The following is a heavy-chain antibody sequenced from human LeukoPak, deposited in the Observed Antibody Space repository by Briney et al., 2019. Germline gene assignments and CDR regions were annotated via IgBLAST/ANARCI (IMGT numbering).Heavy chain of an antibody. Sequence: SETLSLTCTVSGGSISSGGYNWWSWIRQPPGKGLEWIGSIYYSGSTYYNPSLKSRVTISVDTSKNQFSLKLSSVTAADTAVYYCARGDCSGGSCYLFDYWGQGALVTVSS. CDR2: IYYSGST. CDR3: ARGDCSGGSCYLFDY. J-gene: IGHJ4*02. V-gene: IGHV4-39*01. D-gene: IGHD2-15*01. CDR1: GGSISSGGYN.